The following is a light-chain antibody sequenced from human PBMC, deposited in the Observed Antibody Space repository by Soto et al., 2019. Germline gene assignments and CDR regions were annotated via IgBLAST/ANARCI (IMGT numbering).Light chain of an antibody. V-gene: IGLV1-47*01. CDR3: AAWDDSLSGVV. Sequence: QSVLTQPPSASGTPGQRVTTSCSGSSSNIGSNYVYWYQQLPGTAPKRLIYRNNQRPSGVPDRFSGSKSGTSASLAISGLRSEDEADYYCAAWDDSLSGVVFGGGTKVTVL. CDR2: RNN. J-gene: IGLJ2*01. CDR1: SSNIGSNY.